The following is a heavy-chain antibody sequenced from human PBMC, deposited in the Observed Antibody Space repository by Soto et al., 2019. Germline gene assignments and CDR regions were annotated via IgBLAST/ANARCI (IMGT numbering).Heavy chain of an antibody. CDR1: GGSISSGDYY. V-gene: IGHV4-30-4*01. CDR2: IYYSGST. D-gene: IGHD7-27*01. CDR3: AREGLLTDYGMDV. Sequence: SETLSLTGTVSGGSISSGDYYWSWIRQPPGKGLEWIGYIYYSGSTYYNPSLKSRVTISVDTSKNQFSLKLSSVTAADTAVYYCAREGLLTDYGMDVWGQGTTVTVSS. J-gene: IGHJ6*02.